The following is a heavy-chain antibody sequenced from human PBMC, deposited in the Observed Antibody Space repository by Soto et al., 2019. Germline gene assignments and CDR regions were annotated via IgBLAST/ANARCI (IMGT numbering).Heavy chain of an antibody. CDR1: GYTFTSYY. J-gene: IGHJ6*02. CDR3: ARGRGYSGHRVYYYYGMDV. V-gene: IGHV1-46*01. CDR2: INPSGGST. Sequence: GASVKVSCKASGYTFTSYYMHCVRQAPGQVLEWMGIINPSGGSTSYAQKFQGRVTMTRDTSTSTVYMELSSLRSEDTAVYYCARGRGYSGHRVYYYYGMDVWGQGTTVTVSS. D-gene: IGHD5-12*01.